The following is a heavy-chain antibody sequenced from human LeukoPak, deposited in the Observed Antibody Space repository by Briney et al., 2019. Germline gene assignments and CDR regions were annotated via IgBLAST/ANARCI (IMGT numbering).Heavy chain of an antibody. D-gene: IGHD2-15*01. Sequence: SETLSLTCTVSGGSISSGGYYWSWIRQHPGKGLEWIGYIYYSGSTYYNPSLKSRVTISVDTSKNQFSLKLSSVTAADTAVYYCARGNPLEQGTFIVVVVAAAPRVFDYWGQGTLVTVSS. J-gene: IGHJ4*02. CDR3: ARGNPLEQGTFIVVVVAAAPRVFDY. V-gene: IGHV4-31*03. CDR1: GGSISSGGYY. CDR2: IYYSGST.